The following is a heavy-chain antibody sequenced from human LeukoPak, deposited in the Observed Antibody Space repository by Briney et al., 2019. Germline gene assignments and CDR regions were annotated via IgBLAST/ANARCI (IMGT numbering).Heavy chain of an antibody. J-gene: IGHJ4*02. CDR1: GYTFTSYD. D-gene: IGHD3-22*01. CDR2: ISAYNGNT. Sequence: GASVKVSCKASGYTFTSYDINWVRQATGQGLEWMGWISAYNGNTNYAQKLQGRVTMTTDTSTSTAYMELRSLRSDDTAVYYCARHARSSGYYQEWGQGTLVTVSS. CDR3: ARHARSSGYYQE. V-gene: IGHV1-18*01.